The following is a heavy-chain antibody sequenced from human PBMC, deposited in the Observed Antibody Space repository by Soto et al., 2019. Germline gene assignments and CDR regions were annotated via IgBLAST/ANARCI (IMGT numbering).Heavy chain of an antibody. J-gene: IGHJ4*02. Sequence: QVQLVQSGAEVKKPGASVKLSCRTSGYTFTHYYIHWVRQAPGQGLEWLGIINPASGSTNYAQDFQGRATLTMDTSTTTVHMDLSGLSAEDTAIFYCARDLAAGDHWGQGTLVTVSS. CDR2: INPASGST. CDR3: ARDLAAGDH. CDR1: GYTFTHYY. D-gene: IGHD6-13*01. V-gene: IGHV1-46*01.